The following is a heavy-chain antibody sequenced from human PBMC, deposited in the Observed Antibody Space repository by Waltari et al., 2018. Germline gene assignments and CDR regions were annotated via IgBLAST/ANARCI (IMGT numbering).Heavy chain of an antibody. D-gene: IGHD2-2*01. CDR1: GFTFSDHP. J-gene: IGHJ4*02. CDR3: ARDGQYCSSTSCYYFDY. V-gene: IGHV3-11*01. CDR2: ISGSGSTR. Sequence: QVQLVESGGGLVKPGGSLRLSGAASGFTFSDHPMTWIRQAPGKGLEWVSDISGSGSTRYYADSVKGRFTISRDNAENSMFLQTNSLRAEDTAVYYCARDGQYCSSTSCYYFDYWGQGTLVTVSS.